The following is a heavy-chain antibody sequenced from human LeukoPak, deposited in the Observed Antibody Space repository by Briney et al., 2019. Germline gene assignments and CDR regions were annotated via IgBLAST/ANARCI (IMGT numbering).Heavy chain of an antibody. CDR3: TKDMWTGSGYYTGDHDAFDI. Sequence: GGSLRLSCAASGFTFDDYATHWVRQAPGKGLEWVSFISGDGGRTYYADSVKGRFTISRDNSKNSMYLQMNNLRTEDTALYYCTKDMWTGSGYYTGDHDAFDIWGQGTMVTVSS. CDR2: ISGDGGRT. V-gene: IGHV3-43*02. CDR1: GFTFDDYA. D-gene: IGHD3-3*01. J-gene: IGHJ3*02.